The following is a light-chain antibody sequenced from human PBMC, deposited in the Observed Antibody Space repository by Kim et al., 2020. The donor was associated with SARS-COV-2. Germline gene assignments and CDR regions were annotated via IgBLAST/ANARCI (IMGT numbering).Light chain of an antibody. CDR2: AAS. Sequence: DIQMTQSPSSLSASVGDRVTITCRASQSISSYLSWYQQKPGKAPKLLIYAASSLQSGVPSRFSGSGSGTDFTLTISSLQPEDFATYYCNQSYSTLSFGQVTRLEIK. J-gene: IGKJ5*01. V-gene: IGKV1-39*01. CDR3: NQSYSTLS. CDR1: QSISSY.